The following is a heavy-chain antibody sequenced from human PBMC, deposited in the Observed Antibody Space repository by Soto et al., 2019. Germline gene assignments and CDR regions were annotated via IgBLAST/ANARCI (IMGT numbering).Heavy chain of an antibody. CDR2: IKQDGSEK. J-gene: IGHJ6*02. D-gene: IGHD6-6*01. V-gene: IGHV3-7*01. CDR1: GFTFSSYW. CDR3: ARIDGGYSSSYYYYYGMDV. Sequence: PGGSLRLSCAASGFTFSSYWMSWVRQAPGKGLEWVANIKQDGSEKYYVDSVKGRFTISRDNAKNSLYLQMNSLRAEDTAVYYCARIDGGYSSSYYYYYGMDVWGQGTTVTVSS.